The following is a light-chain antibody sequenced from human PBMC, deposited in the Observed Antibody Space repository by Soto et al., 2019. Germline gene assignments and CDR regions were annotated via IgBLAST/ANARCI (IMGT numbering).Light chain of an antibody. Sequence: EIVLTQSPATLSLSPGEKATLSCRASPSVTNFLAWYQQKPGQAPRLLIYGASTRATGVPAKVSGSGSGTEFTLTISSLQSEDFAVYYCQQHDSWPRTFGQGTKVDIK. J-gene: IGKJ1*01. CDR3: QQHDSWPRT. CDR1: PSVTNF. CDR2: GAS. V-gene: IGKV3-15*01.